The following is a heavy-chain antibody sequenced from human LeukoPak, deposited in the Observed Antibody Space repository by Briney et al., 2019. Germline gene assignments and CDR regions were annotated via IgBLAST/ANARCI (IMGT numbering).Heavy chain of an antibody. Sequence: SGPALVKPTQTLTLTCTFSGFSLSTSGMCVSWIRQPPGKALEWLALIDWDDDKYYSTSLKTRLTISKDTSKNQVVLTMTNMDPVDTATYYCARMPSHNYYDSSGYSNYYYYYGMDVWGKGTTVTVSS. J-gene: IGHJ6*04. V-gene: IGHV2-70*01. CDR2: IDWDDDK. CDR1: GFSLSTSGMC. CDR3: ARMPSHNYYDSSGYSNYYYYYGMDV. D-gene: IGHD3-22*01.